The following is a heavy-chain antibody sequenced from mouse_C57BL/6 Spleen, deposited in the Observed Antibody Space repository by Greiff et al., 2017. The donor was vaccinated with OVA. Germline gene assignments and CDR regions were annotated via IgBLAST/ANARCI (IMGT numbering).Heavy chain of an antibody. CDR3: ARSYYYGSSYRYFDV. CDR2: INPSTGGT. J-gene: IGHJ1*03. CDR1: GYSFTGYY. Sequence: EVQLQQSGPELVKPGASVKISCKASGYSFTGYYMNWVKQSPEKSLEWIGEINPSTGGTTYNQKFKAKATLTVDKSSSTAYMQLKSLTSEDSAVYYCARSYYYGSSYRYFDVWGTGTTVTVSS. V-gene: IGHV1-42*01. D-gene: IGHD1-1*01.